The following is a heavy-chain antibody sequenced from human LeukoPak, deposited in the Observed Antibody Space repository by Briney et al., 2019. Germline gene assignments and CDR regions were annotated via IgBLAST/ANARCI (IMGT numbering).Heavy chain of an antibody. V-gene: IGHV3-30*03. CDR1: GFTFSSCS. CDR3: ARGDIDYYYYMDV. CDR2: ISYDGSNK. Sequence: GGSLRLSCAASGFTFSSCSMNWVRQAPGKGLEWVAIISYDGSNKYYADSVKGRFTVSRDNSKNTLYLQMNSLRPEDTAVYYCARGDIDYYYYMDVWGKGTTVTVS. J-gene: IGHJ6*03.